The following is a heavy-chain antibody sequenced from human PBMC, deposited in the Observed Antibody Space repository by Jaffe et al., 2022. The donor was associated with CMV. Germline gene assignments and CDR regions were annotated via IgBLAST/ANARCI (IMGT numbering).Heavy chain of an antibody. CDR2: IHYDGTA. Sequence: QLQLQESGPGLVEPWETLSLTCIVSGGSISSSGHYWGWIRQPPGKGLEWIGSIHYDGTAYYNPSLKNRVSISVDTSKNQFSLNVNSVTAADTAVYYCARHPTYHAFDLWGQGTMVTVSS. J-gene: IGHJ3*01. CDR1: GGSISSSGHY. CDR3: ARHPTYHAFDL. V-gene: IGHV4-39*01.